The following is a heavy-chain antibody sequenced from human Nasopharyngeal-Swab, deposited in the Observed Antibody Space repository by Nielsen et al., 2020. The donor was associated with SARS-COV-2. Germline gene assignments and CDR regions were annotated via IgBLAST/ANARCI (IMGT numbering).Heavy chain of an antibody. CDR2: ISGSGGST. D-gene: IGHD6-13*01. V-gene: IGHV3-23*01. J-gene: IGHJ6*02. CDR3: AKDLPKQQLAQYYYYGMDV. Sequence: VRQMPGKGLGWVSAISGSGGSTYYADSVKGRFTISRDNSKNTLYLQMNSLRAEDTAVYYCAKDLPKQQLAQYYYYGMDVWGQGTTVTVSS.